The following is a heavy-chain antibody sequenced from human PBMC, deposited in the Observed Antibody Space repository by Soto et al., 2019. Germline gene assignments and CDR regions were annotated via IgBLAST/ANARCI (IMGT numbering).Heavy chain of an antibody. CDR2: IYYSGST. CDR3: AREGQQWLAFDY. CDR1: GGSISSYY. J-gene: IGHJ4*02. Sequence: SETLSLTCTVSGGSISSYYWSWIRQPPGKGLEWIGYIYYSGSTNYNPSLKSRVTISVDTSKNQFSLKLSSVTAADTAVYYCAREGQQWLAFDYWGQGKLVTVSS. V-gene: IGHV4-59*01. D-gene: IGHD6-19*01.